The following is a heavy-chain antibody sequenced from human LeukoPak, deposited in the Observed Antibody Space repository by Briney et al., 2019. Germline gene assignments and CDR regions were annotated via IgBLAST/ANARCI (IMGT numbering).Heavy chain of an antibody. CDR3: ARPSPYRITGWFDP. V-gene: IGHV4-39*01. CDR2: IYYSGST. CDR1: GGSISSSSYY. J-gene: IGHJ5*02. Sequence: SETLSLTCTVSGGSISSSSYYWGWIRQSPGKGLEWIGSIYYSGSTYYNPSLKSRVTISVDTSKNQFSLKLSSVTAADTAVYYCARPSPYRITGWFDPWGQGTLVTVSS. D-gene: IGHD1-14*01.